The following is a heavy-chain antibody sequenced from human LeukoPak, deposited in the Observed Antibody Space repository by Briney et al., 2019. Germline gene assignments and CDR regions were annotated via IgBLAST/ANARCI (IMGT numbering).Heavy chain of an antibody. CDR3: ARGYCSGGSCYD. V-gene: IGHV3-48*02. CDR2: ISDTSGSI. D-gene: IGHD2-15*01. J-gene: IGHJ4*02. CDR1: GFTFSSYY. Sequence: GGSLRLSCAASGFTFSSYYMNWVREAPGKGLEWVSYISDTSGSIHYADSVEGRFTISRDNARNTLYLQMNSLRDDDTAVYYCARGYCSGGSCYDWGQGTLVTVSS.